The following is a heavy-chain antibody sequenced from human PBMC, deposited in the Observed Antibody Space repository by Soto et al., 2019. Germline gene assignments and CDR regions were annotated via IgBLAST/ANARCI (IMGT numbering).Heavy chain of an antibody. J-gene: IGHJ6*03. CDR3: AKADSNYAGRFSYYYMDV. V-gene: IGHV1-18*01. CDR2: ISGYNGNT. CDR1: GYTFRSYG. D-gene: IGHD4-4*01. Sequence: QVQLVQSGTEVKKPGASVKVSCKASGYTFRSYGISWVRQAHGQGLEWMGWISGYNGNTHYSQKFQGKVTMTTDTSTSTAYMELRNLRSDDTAVYYCAKADSNYAGRFSYYYMDVWGTGTMVTVSS.